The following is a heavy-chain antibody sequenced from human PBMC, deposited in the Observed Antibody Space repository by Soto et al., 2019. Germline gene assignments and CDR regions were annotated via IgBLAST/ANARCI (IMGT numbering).Heavy chain of an antibody. CDR1: GGSISSGGYY. CDR2: IYYSGST. J-gene: IGHJ5*02. D-gene: IGHD2-2*01. CDR3: ARGYCSSTSCQPYNWFDP. Sequence: NPSETLSLTCTVSGGSISSGGYYWSWIRQHPGKGLEWIGYIYYSGSTYYNPSLKSRVTISVDTSKNQFSLKLSSVTAADTAVYYCARGYCSSTSCQPYNWFDPWGQGTLVTVSS. V-gene: IGHV4-31*03.